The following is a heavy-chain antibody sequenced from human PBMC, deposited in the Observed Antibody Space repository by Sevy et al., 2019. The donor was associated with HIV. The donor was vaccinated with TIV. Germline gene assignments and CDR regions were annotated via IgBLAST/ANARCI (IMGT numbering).Heavy chain of an antibody. J-gene: IGHJ3*02. Sequence: GGSLRLSCVAPGFKFNGHGIHWVRQAPGKGLQWVAGISHDGDNKIYGDSVKGRFSISGDQPKNTVYLQMGTLTPEDTAIYYCARDFEVNNWRVVGAFDMWGLGTLVTVSS. D-gene: IGHD3-3*01. CDR2: ISHDGDNK. CDR1: GFKFNGHG. V-gene: IGHV3-30*14. CDR3: ARDFEVNNWRVVGAFDM.